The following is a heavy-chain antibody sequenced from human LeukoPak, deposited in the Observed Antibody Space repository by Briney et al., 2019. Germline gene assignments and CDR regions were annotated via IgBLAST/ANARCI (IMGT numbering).Heavy chain of an antibody. CDR1: GFTVSSNY. J-gene: IGHJ4*02. D-gene: IGHD6-19*01. V-gene: IGHV3-53*01. Sequence: GGSLRLSCAASGFTVSSNYMSWVRQAPGKGLEWVSVIYSGGSTYYADSVKGRFTISRDNSKNTLYLQRNSLRAEDTAVYYCARGIAVAGIFDYWGQGTLVTVSS. CDR3: ARGIAVAGIFDY. CDR2: IYSGGST.